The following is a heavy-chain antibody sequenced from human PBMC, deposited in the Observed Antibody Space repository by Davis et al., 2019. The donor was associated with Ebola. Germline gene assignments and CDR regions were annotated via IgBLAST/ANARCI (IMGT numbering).Heavy chain of an antibody. D-gene: IGHD1-14*01. V-gene: IGHV3-53*01. CDR3: ARTAIKPYYYYYGMDV. CDR1: GFTVSSNY. CDR2: IYSGGRT. J-gene: IGHJ6*02. Sequence: ESLKISCAASGFTVSSNYMSWVRQAPGKGLEWVAVIYSGGRTYYADSVKGRFTISRDNVKNSLYLQMNSLRDEDTAVYYCARTAIKPYYYYYGMDVWGQGTTVTVSS.